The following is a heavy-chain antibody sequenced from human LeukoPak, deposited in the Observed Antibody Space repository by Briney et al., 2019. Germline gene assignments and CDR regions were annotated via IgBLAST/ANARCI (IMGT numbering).Heavy chain of an antibody. CDR3: TRVRSGNDFDY. Sequence: QPARSLTLSCTTSGFTCGDYAMSWDRQAPGKGREWVGFIRSKAYGGTTQYAASVKGRLTISRDDSKSIAYLQMSSLKTEETAVYYCTRVRSGNDFDYWGQGTLVTVSS. V-gene: IGHV3-49*04. J-gene: IGHJ4*02. D-gene: IGHD3-10*01. CDR1: GFTCGDYA. CDR2: IRSKAYGGTT.